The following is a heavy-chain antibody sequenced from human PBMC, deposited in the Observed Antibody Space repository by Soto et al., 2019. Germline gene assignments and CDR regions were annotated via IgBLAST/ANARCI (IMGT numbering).Heavy chain of an antibody. D-gene: IGHD3-22*01. CDR1: GFTVSSNY. V-gene: IGHV3-66*01. J-gene: IGHJ4*02. CDR2: IFSGGST. Sequence: GGSLRLSCAASGFTVSSNYMSWVRQAPGKGLEWVSVIFSGGSTYYADSVKGRFTISRDNSKNTLYLQMNSLRAEDTAVYYCARDSGYYPRGYWGQGTLVTVSS. CDR3: ARDSGYYPRGY.